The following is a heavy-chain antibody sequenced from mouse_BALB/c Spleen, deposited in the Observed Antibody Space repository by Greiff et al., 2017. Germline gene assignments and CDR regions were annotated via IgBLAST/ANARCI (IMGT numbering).Heavy chain of an antibody. CDR3: ARDYGSNPHWYFDV. D-gene: IGHD1-1*01. CDR2: IFPGDSST. Sequence: QVQLQQSGAELVKPGASVKLSCKASGYTFTSYDINWVRQRPEQGLEWIGWIFPGDSSTKYNEKFKGKATLTTDKSSSTAYMQLSRLTSEDSAVYFCARDYGSNPHWYFDVWGAGTTVTVSS. J-gene: IGHJ1*01. CDR1: GYTFTSYD. V-gene: IGHV1S56*01.